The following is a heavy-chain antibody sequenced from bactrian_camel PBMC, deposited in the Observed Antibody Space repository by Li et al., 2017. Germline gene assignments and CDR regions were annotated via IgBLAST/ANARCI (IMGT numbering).Heavy chain of an antibody. V-gene: IGHV3S53*01. CDR3: AADPRFYCRGVRFDDYNY. CDR2: IDRDGTT. J-gene: IGHJ4*01. CDR1: GAPYNSYS. Sequence: HVQLVESGGGPVQAGGSLKLSCVVTGAPYNSYSIAWFHQAPGKEREGLASIDRDGTTSYADSVKGRFTVSMDYAKNTLYLQMNTLKPEDTAMYHCAADPRFYCRGVRFDDYNYRGQGTQVTVS. D-gene: IGHD1*01.